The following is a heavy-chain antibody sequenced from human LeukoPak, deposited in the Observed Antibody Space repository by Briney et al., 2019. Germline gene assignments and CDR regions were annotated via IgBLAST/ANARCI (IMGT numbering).Heavy chain of an antibody. J-gene: IGHJ4*02. D-gene: IGHD1-26*01. CDR2: IYYSGGT. Sequence: SETLSLTCTVSGGSISSNGYYWAWFRQPPGKGLEWIGSIYYSGGTYYNPSLKSRVTISIDTSKNQFSLKLSSVTAADTAVYYCARGSGSYGGYFDYWGQGTLVTVSS. CDR3: ARGSGSYGGYFDY. CDR1: GGSISSNGYY. V-gene: IGHV4-39*07.